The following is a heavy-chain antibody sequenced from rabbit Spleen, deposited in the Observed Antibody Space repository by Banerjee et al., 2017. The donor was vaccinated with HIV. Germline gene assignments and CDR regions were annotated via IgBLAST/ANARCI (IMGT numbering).Heavy chain of an antibody. CDR1: GFSISSSYW. V-gene: IGHV1S45*01. D-gene: IGHD8-1*01. CDR3: ARDGAGGSYFAL. CDR2: IYTGSSGST. J-gene: IGHJ4*01. Sequence: QEQLEESGGDLVKPGASLTLSCKASGFSISSSYWICWVRQAPGKGLEWIACIYTGSSGSTYYANWAKGRFTISKTSSTTVTLQMTSLTAADTATYFCARDGAGGSYFALWGKGTLVTVS.